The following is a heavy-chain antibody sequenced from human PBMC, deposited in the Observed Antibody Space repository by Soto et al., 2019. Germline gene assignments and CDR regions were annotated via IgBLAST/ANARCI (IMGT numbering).Heavy chain of an antibody. J-gene: IGHJ4*02. CDR1: GFTFSSYA. Sequence: PGGSLRLSCAASGFTFSSYAMSWVRQAPGKGLEWVSAIDGSGDSTYYADSVKGRFTISRDNSGNTLYLQMDSLRAEDTAVYFCAKDRGWTYYFDYWGQGALVTVSS. V-gene: IGHV3-23*01. D-gene: IGHD6-19*01. CDR3: AKDRGWTYYFDY. CDR2: IDGSGDST.